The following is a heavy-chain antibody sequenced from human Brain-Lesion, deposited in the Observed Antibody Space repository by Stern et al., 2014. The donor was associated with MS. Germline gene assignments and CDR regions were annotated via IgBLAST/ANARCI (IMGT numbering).Heavy chain of an antibody. CDR1: GYRFTSNW. J-gene: IGHJ4*02. CDR2: IWSGDADA. Sequence: EVQLVESGAEVKKPGESLKISCKGSGYRFTSNWIGWVRQMPGKGLEWMGIIWSGDADAKYSQSFQGKVTISADKAISTAYLQWSSLQAADTAMYYCARRGDSSSSGFDYWGQGTLVIVSS. CDR3: ARRGDSSSSGFDY. D-gene: IGHD6-6*01. V-gene: IGHV5-51*01.